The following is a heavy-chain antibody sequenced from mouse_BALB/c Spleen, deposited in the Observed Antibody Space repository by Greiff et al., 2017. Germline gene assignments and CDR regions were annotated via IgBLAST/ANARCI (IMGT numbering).Heavy chain of an antibody. D-gene: IGHD1-2*01. CDR3: ARTLTTATGAMDY. CDR1: GFTFSSYA. V-gene: IGHV5-9-4*01. Sequence: EVKLMESGGGLVKPGGSLKLSCAASGFTFSSYAMSWVRQSPEKRLEWVAEISSGGSYTYYPDTVTGRFTISRDNAKNTLYLEMSSLRSEDTAMYYCARTLTTATGAMDYWGQGTSVTVSS. CDR2: ISSGGSYT. J-gene: IGHJ4*01.